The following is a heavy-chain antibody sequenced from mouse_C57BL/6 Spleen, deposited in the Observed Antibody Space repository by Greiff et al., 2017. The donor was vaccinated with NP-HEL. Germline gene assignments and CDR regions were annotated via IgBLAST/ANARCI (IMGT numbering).Heavy chain of an antibody. CDR3: ARHEDLYNYGSSNYAMDY. CDR2: FYPGSGSI. V-gene: IGHV1-62-2*01. J-gene: IGHJ4*01. CDR1: GYTFTEYT. D-gene: IGHD1-1*01. Sequence: QVQLQQSGAELVKPGASVTLSCKASGYTFTEYTIHWVKQRPGQGLAWIGWFYPGSGSIKYNEKFKGKATLTADKSSSAVYMELSTLTTEDSAVYFGARHEDLYNYGSSNYAMDYWGQGTSVTVSS.